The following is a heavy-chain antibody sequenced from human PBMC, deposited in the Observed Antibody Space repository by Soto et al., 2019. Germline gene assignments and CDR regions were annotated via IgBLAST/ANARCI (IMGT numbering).Heavy chain of an antibody. CDR2: ISGSGGST. Sequence: GGSLRLSCAASGFTFSSYAMSWVRQAPGKGLEWVSAISGSGGSTYYADSVKGRFTISRDNSKNTLYLQMNSLRAEDTAVYYCAKTFTIFGVVIMDGPGYFDYWGQGTLVTVSS. V-gene: IGHV3-23*01. D-gene: IGHD3-3*01. CDR3: AKTFTIFGVVIMDGPGYFDY. J-gene: IGHJ4*02. CDR1: GFTFSSYA.